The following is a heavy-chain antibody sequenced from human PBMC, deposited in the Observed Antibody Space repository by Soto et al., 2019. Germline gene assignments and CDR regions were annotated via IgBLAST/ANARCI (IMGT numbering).Heavy chain of an antibody. V-gene: IGHV3-23*01. D-gene: IGHD1-26*01. J-gene: IGHJ4*02. CDR2: ISGSGGST. CDR3: AKKKGGSYYGPHFDY. Sequence: GGSLRLSCAASGFTFSSYAMSWVRQAPGKGLEWVSAISGSGGSTYYADSVKGRFTISRDNPKNTLYLQMNSLRAEDTAVYYCAKKKGGSYYGPHFDYWGQGTLVTVSS. CDR1: GFTFSSYA.